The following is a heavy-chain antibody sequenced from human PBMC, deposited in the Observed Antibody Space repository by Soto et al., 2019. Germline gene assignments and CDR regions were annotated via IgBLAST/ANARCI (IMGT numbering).Heavy chain of an antibody. CDR3: ARARYYDWCFDL. V-gene: IGHV4-4*07. Sequence: SETLSLTCTVSGGAISGYYWTWVRQPAGKGLEWIGRIYSSGGTKYNPSLQSRVTISVDRSKAQFYLTLTSVTAADTAVYFCARARYYDWCFDLWGLGTPFTVSS. J-gene: IGHJ4*02. CDR1: GGAISGYY. D-gene: IGHD3-9*01. CDR2: IYSSGGT.